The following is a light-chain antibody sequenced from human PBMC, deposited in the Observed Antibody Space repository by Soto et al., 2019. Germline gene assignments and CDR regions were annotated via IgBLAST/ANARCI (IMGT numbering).Light chain of an antibody. J-gene: IGKJ5*01. Sequence: EIVLTQSPATLSLSPGERATLSCRASQSVSSSLAWYQQKPGQAPRLLIYDASNRATGIPARFSGSGSGTDFTLTSSSLEPEDFAVYYCQQRSNWPPAITFGQGTRLEIK. CDR1: QSVSSS. V-gene: IGKV3-11*01. CDR3: QQRSNWPPAIT. CDR2: DAS.